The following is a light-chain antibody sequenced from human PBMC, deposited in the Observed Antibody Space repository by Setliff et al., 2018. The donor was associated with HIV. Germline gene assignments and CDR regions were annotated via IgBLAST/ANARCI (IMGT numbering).Light chain of an antibody. J-gene: IGLJ1*01. CDR1: SSGVGRYNL. Sequence: QSVLTQPASVSGSPGQSITISCTGTSSGVGRYNLVSWYQQNPGKAPKLMIYQATKRPSGVSNRFSGSKSGNTASLTISGLQAEDEADYYCCSNTGSNTYVFGTGTKVTVL. CDR3: CSNTGSNTYV. V-gene: IGLV2-23*01. CDR2: QAT.